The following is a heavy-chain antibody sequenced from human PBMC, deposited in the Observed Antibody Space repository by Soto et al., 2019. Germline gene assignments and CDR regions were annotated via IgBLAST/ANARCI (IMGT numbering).Heavy chain of an antibody. D-gene: IGHD7-27*01. CDR3: ATDLNWEQY. CDR1: GFTFGNYW. J-gene: IGHJ4*02. V-gene: IGHV3-7*04. CDR2: IKPDGSER. Sequence: EVQLVESGGGLVQPGGSLRLSCAASGFTFGNYWLTWVRQAPGKGLECVGNIKPDGSERYYVDSVKGRFTISRDNAKNSLYLHMNSRRAEDTAVYYCATDLNWEQYWGQGTLVTVSS.